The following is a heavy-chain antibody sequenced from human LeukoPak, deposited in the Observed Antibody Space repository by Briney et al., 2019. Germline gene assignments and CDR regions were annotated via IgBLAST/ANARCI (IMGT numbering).Heavy chain of an antibody. J-gene: IGHJ4*02. V-gene: IGHV3-23*01. D-gene: IGHD6-6*01. Sequence: AGGSLRLSCAASGFTFSSYAMSWVRQAPGKGLEWVSAISGSGGSTYYADSVKGRFTISRDNSKNTLYLQMSSLRAEDTAVYYCAKEAEYSSSSPVDYWGQGTLVTVSS. CDR3: AKEAEYSSSSPVDY. CDR2: ISGSGGST. CDR1: GFTFSSYA.